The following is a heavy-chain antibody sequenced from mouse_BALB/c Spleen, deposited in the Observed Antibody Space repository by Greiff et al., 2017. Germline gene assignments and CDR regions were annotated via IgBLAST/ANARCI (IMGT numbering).Heavy chain of an antibody. CDR1: GFTFSSFG. J-gene: IGHJ4*01. CDR3: ARSRLTLYAMDY. Sequence: EVKLVESGGGLVQPGGSRKLSCAASGFTFSSFGMHWVRQAPEKGLEWVAYISSGSSTIYYADTVKGRFTISRDNPKNTLFLQMTSLRSEDTAMYYCARSRLTLYAMDYWGQGTSVTVSS. D-gene: IGHD2-2*01. CDR2: ISSGSSTI. V-gene: IGHV5-17*02.